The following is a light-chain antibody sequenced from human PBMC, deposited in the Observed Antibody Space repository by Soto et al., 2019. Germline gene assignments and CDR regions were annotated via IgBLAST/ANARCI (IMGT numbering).Light chain of an antibody. V-gene: IGKV4-1*01. J-gene: IGKJ4*01. Sequence: DLVMTQSPESLAVSLGERATINCKSSQSVLYSSNNKNYLAWYQQKPGQPPKLLIYWASTRESGVPDRFRGSGSGTDFALPISSLQAEDVAVYYCQQYYNTPLTFGGGTKVEIK. CDR3: QQYYNTPLT. CDR1: QSVLYSSNNKNY. CDR2: WAS.